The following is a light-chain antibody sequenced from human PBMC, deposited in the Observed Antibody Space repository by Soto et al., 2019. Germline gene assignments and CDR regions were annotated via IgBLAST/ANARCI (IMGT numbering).Light chain of an antibody. CDR1: SSDVGTYNH. V-gene: IGLV2-14*01. J-gene: IGLJ1*01. Sequence: QSVLTQPASVSGSPGQSVTISCTGTSSDVGTYNHVSWYQHYPGQVPKLLIYNVNHRPSGISNRFSGSRSGSTASLTISGLQVGDEADYFCSSSTTGSLYVFGTGTKFTVL. CDR3: SSSTTGSLYV. CDR2: NVN.